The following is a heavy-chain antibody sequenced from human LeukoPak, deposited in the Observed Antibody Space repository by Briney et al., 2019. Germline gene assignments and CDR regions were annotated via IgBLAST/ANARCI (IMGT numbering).Heavy chain of an antibody. Sequence: APVKVSCKASGYTFTGYYMHWVRQAPGQGLEWMGRINPNSGGTNYAQKFQGRVTMTRDTSISTAYMELSRLRSDDTAVYYCARGELVGVGVISAGWFDPWGQGTLVTVSS. J-gene: IGHJ5*02. CDR3: ARGELVGVGVISAGWFDP. V-gene: IGHV1-2*06. CDR2: INPNSGGT. CDR1: GYTFTGYY. D-gene: IGHD3-10*01.